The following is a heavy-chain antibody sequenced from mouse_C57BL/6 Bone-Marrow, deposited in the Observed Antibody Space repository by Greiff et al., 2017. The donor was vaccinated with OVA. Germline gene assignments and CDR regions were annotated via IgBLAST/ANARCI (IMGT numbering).Heavy chain of an antibody. Sequence: DVQLQESGPGLVKPSPSLSLTCSVTGYSITSGYYWNWIRQFPGNKLEWMGFISYDGSNNYNPSLKNRISITRDTSTNQFFLKLNSVTTEDTATYYCARGAYYNAMDYWGQGTSVTVSS. J-gene: IGHJ4*01. V-gene: IGHV3-6*01. CDR1: GYSITSGYY. D-gene: IGHD2-12*01. CDR3: ARGAYYNAMDY. CDR2: ISYDGSN.